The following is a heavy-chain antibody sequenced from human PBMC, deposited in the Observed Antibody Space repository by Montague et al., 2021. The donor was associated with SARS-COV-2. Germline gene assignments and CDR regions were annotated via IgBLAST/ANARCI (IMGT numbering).Heavy chain of an antibody. Sequence: SESLSLTCSVSGGSISDYYWNWIRQPPGKGLEWIGHIYYNTGNTNYNPSLQSRVTISLDTSKNQFSLNLRPVTAADTALYFCARGTGYDYYFDCWGLGTLVTVSS. CDR2: IYYNTGNT. V-gene: IGHV4-59*01. J-gene: IGHJ4*02. CDR1: GGSISDYY. D-gene: IGHD5-12*01. CDR3: ARGTGYDYYFDC.